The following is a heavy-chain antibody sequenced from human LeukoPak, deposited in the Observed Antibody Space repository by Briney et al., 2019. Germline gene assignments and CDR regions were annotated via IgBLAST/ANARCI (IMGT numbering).Heavy chain of an antibody. V-gene: IGHV4-30-4*01. CDR1: GGSISSGDYY. Sequence: SQTLSLTCTVSGGSISSGDYYWSWIRQPPGKGLEWIGYIYDSGSTYYNPSLKSRLTLSEDTSKNQFSLKLSSVTAADTAVYYCARGFGGYEDTSDYYYYYGMDVWGQGTTVTVSS. D-gene: IGHD5-12*01. J-gene: IGHJ6*02. CDR2: IYDSGST. CDR3: ARGFGGYEDTSDYYYYYGMDV.